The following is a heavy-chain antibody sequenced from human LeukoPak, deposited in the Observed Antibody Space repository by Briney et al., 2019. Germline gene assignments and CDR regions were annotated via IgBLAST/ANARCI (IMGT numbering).Heavy chain of an antibody. CDR2: INHSGST. CDR1: GGSFSGYY. CDR3: ARGHWYFDL. J-gene: IGHJ2*01. Sequence: PSETLSLTCAVYGGSFSGYYWSWIRQPPGKGLEWIGEINHSGSTNYNPSLKSRVAISVDTSKNQFSLKLSSVTAADTAVYYCARGHWYFDLWGRGTLVTVSS. V-gene: IGHV4-34*01.